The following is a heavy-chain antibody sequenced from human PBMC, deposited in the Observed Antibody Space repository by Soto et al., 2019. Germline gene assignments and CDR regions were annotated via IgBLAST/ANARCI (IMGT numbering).Heavy chain of an antibody. J-gene: IGHJ6*02. V-gene: IGHV1-18*04. CDR1: GYTFTTYG. D-gene: IGHD1-1*01. Sequence: ASVKVSCKASGYTFTTYGISWVRQAPGQGLEWMGWISPYNGTTKYAEKFQGEMTMTTDTATSTAYMDLRSLRSDDTSVYYCARDGERDTGLNFYYYLHGMDAWGQGTRVTVSS. CDR3: ARDGERDTGLNFYYYLHGMDA. CDR2: ISPYNGTT.